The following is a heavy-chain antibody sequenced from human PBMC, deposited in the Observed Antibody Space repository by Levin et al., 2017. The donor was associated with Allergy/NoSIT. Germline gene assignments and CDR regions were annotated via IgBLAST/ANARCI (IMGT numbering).Heavy chain of an antibody. CDR1: GFTFSTYA. CDR3: AKEIRDNRWYCFDY. D-gene: IGHD2-15*01. CDR2: IGGNGDIT. Sequence: GGSLRLSCAASGFTFSTYAMSWVRQAPGRGLEWVSTIGGNGDITYYADSVKGRFTISRDNSKNTLFLQMNSLRAEDSAIYYCAKEIRDNRWYCFDYWGQGALVTVSS. J-gene: IGHJ4*02. V-gene: IGHV3-23*01.